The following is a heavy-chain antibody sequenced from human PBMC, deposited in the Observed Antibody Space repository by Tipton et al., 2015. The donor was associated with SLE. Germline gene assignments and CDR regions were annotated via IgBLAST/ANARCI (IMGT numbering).Heavy chain of an antibody. CDR3: PREGLFLEAFVI. D-gene: IGHD3-3*01. Sequence: QSGAEVKKPWSSVKVSCKASGGTFSSYAISWVRQAPGQGLEWMGGLIPIFGTANYAQKFQGRVTITTDESTSTAYMELSSLRSGDTAVYYCPREGLFLEAFVIWGPGTLVTVSS. V-gene: IGHV1-69*05. CDR1: GGTFSSYA. J-gene: IGHJ3*02. CDR2: LIPIFGTA.